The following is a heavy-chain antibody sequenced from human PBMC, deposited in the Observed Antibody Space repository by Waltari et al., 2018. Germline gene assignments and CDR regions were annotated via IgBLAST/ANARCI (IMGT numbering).Heavy chain of an antibody. J-gene: IGHJ3*02. D-gene: IGHD3-22*01. V-gene: IGHV4-4*07. CDR2: IYTSGTT. CDR1: GGSISSYY. CDR3: ARNSFTMIVPGDAFDI. Sequence: QVQLQESGPGLVKPSETLSLTCTVSGGSISSYYWSWIRQPAGKGLEWIGRIYTSGTTNSNPSLKSRVTMSVDTSKNQFSLKLSSVTAADTAVYYCARNSFTMIVPGDAFDIWGQGTMVTVSS.